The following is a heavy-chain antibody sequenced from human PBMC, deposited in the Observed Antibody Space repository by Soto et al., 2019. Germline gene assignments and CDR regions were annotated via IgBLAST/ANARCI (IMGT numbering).Heavy chain of an antibody. Sequence: QVQLVQSGAEVNKPGSSVKVSCKASGGTFSSYTISWVRQAPGQGLEWMGRIIPILGIANYAQKFQGRVTITADKSTSTAYMELSSLRSEDTAVYYCATYCSSTSCYREDAFDIWGQGTMVTVSS. D-gene: IGHD2-2*01. CDR1: GGTFSSYT. CDR3: ATYCSSTSCYREDAFDI. CDR2: IIPILGIA. J-gene: IGHJ3*02. V-gene: IGHV1-69*02.